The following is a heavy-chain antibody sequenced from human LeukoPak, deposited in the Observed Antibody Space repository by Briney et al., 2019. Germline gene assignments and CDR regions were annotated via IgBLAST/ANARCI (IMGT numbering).Heavy chain of an antibody. CDR1: GFTVSSNY. D-gene: IGHD1-26*01. Sequence: GGSLRLSCAASGFTVSSNYMSWVRQAPGKGLEWVSVIYSGGSTYYADSVKGRFTISRDNSKNTLYLQMNSLRAEDTAVYYCARLHPIVGATTEAKCSWFDPWGQGTLVTVSS. J-gene: IGHJ5*02. V-gene: IGHV3-53*01. CDR3: ARLHPIVGATTEAKCSWFDP. CDR2: IYSGGST.